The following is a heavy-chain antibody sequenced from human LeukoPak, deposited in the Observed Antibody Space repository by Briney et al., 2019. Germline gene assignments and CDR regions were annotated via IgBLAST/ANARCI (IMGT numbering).Heavy chain of an antibody. D-gene: IGHD3-16*02. J-gene: IGHJ4*02. CDR2: IYSGGST. Sequence: GGSLRLSCAASGFTVSSNYMSWVRQAPGKGLEWVSVIYSGGSTYYADSVKGRFTISRDNSKNTLYLQMNSLRAEDTAVYYCARGLMITFGGVIALDYWGQGTLVTVSS. CDR3: ARGLMITFGGVIALDY. V-gene: IGHV3-53*01. CDR1: GFTVSSNY.